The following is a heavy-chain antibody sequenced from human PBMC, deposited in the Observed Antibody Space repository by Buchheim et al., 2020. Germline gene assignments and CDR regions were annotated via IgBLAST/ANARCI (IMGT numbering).Heavy chain of an antibody. Sequence: QVQLVQSGAEVKKPGASVKVSCKASGYTFTSYYMHWVRQAPGQGLEWMGIINPSGGSTSYAQKFQGRVTMTRDTSTSTVYMELSRLRSDDTAVYYCARGDVSPDPRGGRLPNWYFDLWGRGTL. CDR2: INPSGGST. D-gene: IGHD3-10*01. J-gene: IGHJ2*01. V-gene: IGHV1-46*01. CDR3: ARGDVSPDPRGGRLPNWYFDL. CDR1: GYTFTSYY.